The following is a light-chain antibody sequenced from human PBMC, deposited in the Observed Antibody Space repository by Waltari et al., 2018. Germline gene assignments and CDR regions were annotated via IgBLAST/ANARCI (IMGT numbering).Light chain of an antibody. J-gene: IGLJ2*01. Sequence: QSVLPQPPSVSEDPSPRIPISCAGSTSHIRNNPVNCYQFLPVEAPKLLVFYDNLLPSGVSDRFSGSRSATSASLVISGLQSEDEAEYFCAVWDDSLNGPVFGGGTKVTVL. CDR2: YDN. CDR3: AVWDDSLNGPV. CDR1: TSHIRNNP. V-gene: IGLV1-36*01.